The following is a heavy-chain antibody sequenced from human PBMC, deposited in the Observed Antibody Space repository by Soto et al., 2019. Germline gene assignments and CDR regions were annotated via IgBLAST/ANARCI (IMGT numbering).Heavy chain of an antibody. CDR2: IYSTDTT. V-gene: IGHV3-53*01. D-gene: IGHD6-6*01. CDR3: ARSEYSTSSYYYALDA. J-gene: IGHJ6*02. CDR1: GFSASSSY. Sequence: GSLRLSCAVPGFSASSSYMSWVRQAPGKGVEWVSGIYSTDTTKYAGSVRGRFTISRDSSNNTLFLQMTSLGAEDTAVDYCARSEYSTSSYYYALDAWGRGTMVTVSS.